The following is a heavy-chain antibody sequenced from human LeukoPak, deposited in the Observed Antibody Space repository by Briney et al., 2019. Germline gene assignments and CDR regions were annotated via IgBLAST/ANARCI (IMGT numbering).Heavy chain of an antibody. CDR2: ISGSGGST. Sequence: GGSLRLSCAASGFTFSSYAMSWVRQAPGKGLEWVSAISGSGGSTYYADSVKGRFTISRDNSKNTLYLQMNSLRAEDTAVYYCAEVILRYCSGGSCPLGHWGQGTLVTVSS. CDR1: GFTFSSYA. V-gene: IGHV3-23*01. D-gene: IGHD2-15*01. J-gene: IGHJ1*01. CDR3: AEVILRYCSGGSCPLGH.